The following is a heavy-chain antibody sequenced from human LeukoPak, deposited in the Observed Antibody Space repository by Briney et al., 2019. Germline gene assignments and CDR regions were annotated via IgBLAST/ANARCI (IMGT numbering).Heavy chain of an antibody. CDR1: VGSISSYY. J-gene: IGHJ6*02. V-gene: IGHV4-59*01. Sequence: SETLSLTCTVSVGSISSYYWSWIRQPPGKGLEWIGYIYYSGSTNYNPSLKSRVTISVDTSKNQFSLKLSSVTAADTAAYYCARDGTRGIAVAGTAYYYYYGMDVWGQGTTVTVSS. CDR2: IYYSGST. CDR3: ARDGTRGIAVAGTAYYYYYGMDV. D-gene: IGHD6-19*01.